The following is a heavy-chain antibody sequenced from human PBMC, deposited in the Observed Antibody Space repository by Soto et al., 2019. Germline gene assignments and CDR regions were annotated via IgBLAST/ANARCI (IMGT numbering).Heavy chain of an antibody. CDR3: ARDSSGRHDY. CDR2: IYQSGTT. CDR1: GGSISSSSYY. D-gene: IGHD3-22*01. J-gene: IGHJ4*02. V-gene: IGHV4-61*01. Sequence: SETLSLTCTVSGGSISSSSYYWTWIRQPPGKGLEWIGYIYQSGTTNYNASLKSRVTISIDTSKNQFFLKLNSVTAADTAVYYCARDSSGRHDYWGQGTLVTVSS.